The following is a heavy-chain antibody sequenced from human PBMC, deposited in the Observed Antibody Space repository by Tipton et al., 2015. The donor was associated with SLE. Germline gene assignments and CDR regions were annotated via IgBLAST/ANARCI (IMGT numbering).Heavy chain of an antibody. CDR3: ARHTTTEWFRLVMGASWFDP. V-gene: IGHV4-39*07. CDR2: IYYSGST. D-gene: IGHD6-19*01. J-gene: IGHJ5*02. Sequence: TLSLTCTVSGGSIRSSSNYWGWIRQPPGKGLEWIGSIYYSGSTYYNPSLKSRVSISADTSKNHFSLWLTSVTAADTAVYYCARHTTTEWFRLVMGASWFDPWGQGTLVTVSS. CDR1: GGSIRSSSNY.